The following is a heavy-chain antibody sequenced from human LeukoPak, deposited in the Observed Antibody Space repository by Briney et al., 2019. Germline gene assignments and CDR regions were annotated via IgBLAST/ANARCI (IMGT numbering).Heavy chain of an antibody. D-gene: IGHD2-15*01. CDR1: GGSFSGYY. CDR3: ARNKVAATGDFDY. V-gene: IGHV4-34*01. CDR2: INHSGST. Sequence: SETLSLTCAVYGGSFSGYYWSWIRQPPGKGLEWIGEINHSGSTNHNPSLKSRVTISVDTSKNQFSLKLSSVTAADTAVYYCARNKVAATGDFDYWGQGTLVTVSS. J-gene: IGHJ4*02.